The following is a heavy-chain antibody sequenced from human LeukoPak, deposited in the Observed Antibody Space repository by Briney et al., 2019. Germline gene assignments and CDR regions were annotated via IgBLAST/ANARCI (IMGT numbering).Heavy chain of an antibody. Sequence: SQTLSLTCAISGDSVSSNSAAWNWIRQSPSRVLEWLGRTYYRSKWYNDYAVSVKSRITINTDTSKNQFALQLNSVTPEDTAVYYCARDHGSGWYSYLDDWGQGTLVTVSS. CDR2: TYYRSKWYN. CDR3: ARDHGSGWYSYLDD. J-gene: IGHJ4*02. V-gene: IGHV6-1*01. D-gene: IGHD6-19*01. CDR1: GDSVSSNSAA.